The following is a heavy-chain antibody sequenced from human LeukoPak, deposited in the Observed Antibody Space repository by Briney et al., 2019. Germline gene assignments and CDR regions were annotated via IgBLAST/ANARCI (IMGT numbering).Heavy chain of an antibody. CDR1: GFTFSSYG. V-gene: IGHV3-30*18. Sequence: GGSLRLSCAASGFTFSSYGMSWVRQAPGKGLEWVAVISYDGSNKYYADSVKGRFTISRDNSKNTLYLQMNSLRAEDTAVYYCAKRMGPSIAAADLDYWGQGTLVTVSS. J-gene: IGHJ4*02. D-gene: IGHD6-25*01. CDR2: ISYDGSNK. CDR3: AKRMGPSIAAADLDY.